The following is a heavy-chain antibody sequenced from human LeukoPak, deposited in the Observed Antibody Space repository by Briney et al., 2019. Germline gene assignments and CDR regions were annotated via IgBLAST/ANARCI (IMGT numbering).Heavy chain of an antibody. J-gene: IGHJ4*02. CDR2: IKSKTDGGTT. D-gene: IGHD3-22*01. V-gene: IGHV3-15*01. CDR3: TTDTYYYDSSGYFSYFDY. CDR1: GFTFSNAW. Sequence: GGSLRLSCAASGFTFSNAWMSWVRPAPGKGLEWVGRIKSKTDGGTTDYAAPVKGRFTISRDDSKNTLYLQMNSLKTEDTAVYYCTTDTYYYDSSGYFSYFDYWGQGTLVTVSS.